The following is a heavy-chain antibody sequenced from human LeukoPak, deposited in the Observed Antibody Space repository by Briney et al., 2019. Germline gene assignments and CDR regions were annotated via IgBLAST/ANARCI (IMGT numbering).Heavy chain of an antibody. D-gene: IGHD3-10*01. V-gene: IGHV4-31*03. Sequence: PSETLSLTCTVSGGSISSGGYYWSWIRQHPGKGLEWIGYIYYSGSTYYNPSLKSRVTISVDTSKYQFSLKLSSVTAADTAVYYCAREGSYGSAFDYWGQGTLVTVSS. J-gene: IGHJ4*02. CDR2: IYYSGST. CDR3: AREGSYGSAFDY. CDR1: GGSISSGGYY.